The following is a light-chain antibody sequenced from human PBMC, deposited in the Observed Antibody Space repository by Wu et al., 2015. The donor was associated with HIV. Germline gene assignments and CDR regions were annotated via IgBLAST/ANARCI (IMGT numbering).Light chain of an antibody. CDR3: QQRSNWPSLT. J-gene: IGKJ4*01. V-gene: IGKV3-11*01. Sequence: EIVLTQSPATLSLSPGERVTLSCRASQSVSSNLAWYQQKPGQAPRLLIYDASNRAPGTPARFSGSGSGTDFTLTISSLEPEDFAVYFCQQRSNWPSLTFGGGTKVEIK. CDR1: QSVSSN. CDR2: DAS.